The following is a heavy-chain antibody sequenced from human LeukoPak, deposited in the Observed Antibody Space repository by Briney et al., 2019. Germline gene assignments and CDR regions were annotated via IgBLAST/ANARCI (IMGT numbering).Heavy chain of an antibody. D-gene: IGHD4-17*01. CDR1: GGTFSSYA. Sequence: ASVKVSCKASGGTFSSYAISWVRQAPGQGLEWMGGIIPIFGTANYAQKFQGRVTITADESTSTAYMELSSLRSEDTAVYYCAADAGDYDNYYQHGMDVWGQGTTVTVSS. CDR2: IIPIFGTA. CDR3: AADAGDYDNYYQHGMDV. V-gene: IGHV1-69*13. J-gene: IGHJ6*02.